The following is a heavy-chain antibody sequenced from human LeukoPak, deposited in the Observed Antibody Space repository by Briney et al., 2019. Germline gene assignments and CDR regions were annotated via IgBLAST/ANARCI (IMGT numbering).Heavy chain of an antibody. CDR3: ARKLTGSFDI. J-gene: IGHJ3*02. CDR1: GFTFSSYS. Sequence: GGSLRLSCAASGFTFSSYSMNWVRQAPGKGLEWVSSISGTSAYIYYADSARGRFTISRDNAKNSLYLQMNSLRAEDTAVYFCARKLTGSFDIWGQGTMVTVSS. D-gene: IGHD7-27*01. V-gene: IGHV3-21*01. CDR2: ISGTSAYI.